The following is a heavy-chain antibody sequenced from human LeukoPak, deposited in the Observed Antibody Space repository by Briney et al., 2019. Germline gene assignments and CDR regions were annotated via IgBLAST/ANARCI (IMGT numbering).Heavy chain of an antibody. CDR2: ISAYNGNT. J-gene: IGHJ4*02. D-gene: IGHD3-22*01. Sequence: ASVKVSCKASGYTFTSYGISWVRQAPGQGLEWMGWISAYNGNTNYAQKLQGRVTMTTDTSTSTAYMELRSLRSDDTAVYYCARKRYYDSSGNYFDYWGQGTLVTVSS. V-gene: IGHV1-18*01. CDR1: GYTFTSYG. CDR3: ARKRYYDSSGNYFDY.